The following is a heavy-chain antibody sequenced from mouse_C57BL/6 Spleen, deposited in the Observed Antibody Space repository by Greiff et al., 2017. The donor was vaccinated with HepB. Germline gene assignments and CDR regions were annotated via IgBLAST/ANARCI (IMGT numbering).Heavy chain of an antibody. Sequence: VQLQQSGPELVKPGASVKISCKASGYTFTDYYMNWVKQSHGKSLEWIGDINPNNGGTSYNQKFKGKATLTVDKSSSTAYMELRSLTSEDSAVYYCASPSYDGYYVYYAMDYWGQGTSVTVSS. V-gene: IGHV1-26*01. CDR3: ASPSYDGYYVYYAMDY. D-gene: IGHD2-3*01. CDR1: GYTFTDYY. CDR2: INPNNGGT. J-gene: IGHJ4*01.